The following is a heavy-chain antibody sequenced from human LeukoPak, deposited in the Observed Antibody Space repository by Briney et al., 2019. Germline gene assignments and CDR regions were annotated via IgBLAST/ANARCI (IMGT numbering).Heavy chain of an antibody. CDR1: GFTFSSYS. V-gene: IGHV3-48*02. CDR2: ISSISNTI. CDR3: ATSDSYGPGDFDY. J-gene: IGHJ4*02. D-gene: IGHD3-10*01. Sequence: GVSLRLSCAASGFTFSSYSMNWVRQAPGKGLEWVSYISSISNTIYYADSVKGRFTISRDNAKNSLYLQMNSLRDEDTAVYYCATSDSYGPGDFDYWGQGTLVT.